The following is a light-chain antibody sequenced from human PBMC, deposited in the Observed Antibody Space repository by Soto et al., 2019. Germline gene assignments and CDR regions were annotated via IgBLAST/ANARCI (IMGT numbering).Light chain of an antibody. CDR3: QQYNNWPRT. J-gene: IGKJ1*01. Sequence: EFVLTQSPGTLSLSPGERATLSCRPSQSVSSNLAWYQQKPGQAPRPLIYGASTRATGIPARFSGSGSGTEFTLTISSLQSEDFAVYYCQQYNNWPRTFGQGTKVDI. CDR1: QSVSSN. V-gene: IGKV3-15*01. CDR2: GAS.